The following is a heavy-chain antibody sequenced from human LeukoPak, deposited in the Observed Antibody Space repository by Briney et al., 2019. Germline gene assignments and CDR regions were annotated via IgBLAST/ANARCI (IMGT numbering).Heavy chain of an antibody. D-gene: IGHD6-25*01. J-gene: IGHJ3*02. CDR2: IYHSGST. Sequence: SETLSLTCAVSGGSISSGGYSWSWIRQPPGKGLEWIGYIYHSGSTYYNPSLKSRVTVSVDTSKKQFSLRLSSVTAADTAVYFCARDPRIAAWLSGFDIWGQGTMVTVSS. V-gene: IGHV4-30-2*01. CDR1: GGSISSGGYS. CDR3: ARDPRIAAWLSGFDI.